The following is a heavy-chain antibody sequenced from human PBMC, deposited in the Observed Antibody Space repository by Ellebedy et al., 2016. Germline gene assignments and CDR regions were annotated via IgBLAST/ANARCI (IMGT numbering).Heavy chain of an antibody. D-gene: IGHD4-17*01. J-gene: IGHJ4*02. CDR2: INTANSDT. V-gene: IGHV1-3*04. Sequence: ASVKVSCKASGYTFTTYGIHWVRQAPGQRPEWMGRINTANSDTKYSQKFQGSVTITRDASASTAYMELSSLISEDTAVYYCARWGNYGDLDYWGQGTLVTFSS. CDR3: ARWGNYGDLDY. CDR1: GYTFTTYG.